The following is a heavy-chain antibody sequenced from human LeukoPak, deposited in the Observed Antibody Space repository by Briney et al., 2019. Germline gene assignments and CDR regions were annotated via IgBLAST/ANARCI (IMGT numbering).Heavy chain of an antibody. CDR2: IFYSGST. D-gene: IGHD3-10*01. CDR3: AKHYMGSSYNHGLDC. CDR1: GGSISTSNYY. Sequence: PSETLSLTCTVSGGSISTSNYYWGWIRQPPGKGLEWIGNIFYSGSTYYSPSLKSRVTISVDTSKNQFSLKLSSVTAADTALYYCAKHYMGSSYNHGLDCWGQGTLVTVSS. J-gene: IGHJ4*02. V-gene: IGHV4-39*01.